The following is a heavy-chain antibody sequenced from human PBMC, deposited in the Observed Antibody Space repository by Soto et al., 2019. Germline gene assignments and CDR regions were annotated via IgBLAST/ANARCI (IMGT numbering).Heavy chain of an antibody. Sequence: GGSLRLSCAASGFTFSDYSMNWVRQAPGKGLEWVSYVTTSGSATYYAASVKGRFTISRDNTKNTLYLQMNSLRAEDTAVFYCARSGVRVTLAYCGQGTLVTGSS. D-gene: IGHD3-10*01. CDR3: ARSGVRVTLAY. V-gene: IGHV3-48*01. CDR2: VTTSGSAT. J-gene: IGHJ4*02. CDR1: GFTFSDYS.